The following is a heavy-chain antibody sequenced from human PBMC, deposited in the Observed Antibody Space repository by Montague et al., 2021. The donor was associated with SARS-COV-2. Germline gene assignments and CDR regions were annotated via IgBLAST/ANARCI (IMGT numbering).Heavy chain of an antibody. CDR2: IYYSGST. CDR3: ARSESPSYSSSPFDY. Sequence: TLSLTCIVSGGSIRSGGYYWSWIRQHPGKGLEWIGYIYYSGSTYYNPSLKSRLSISLNTSKNHFSLRLSSVTAADTAVYYCARSESPSYSSSPFDYWGQGTLVTVSS. V-gene: IGHV4-31*03. J-gene: IGHJ4*02. D-gene: IGHD6-13*01. CDR1: GGSIRSGGYY.